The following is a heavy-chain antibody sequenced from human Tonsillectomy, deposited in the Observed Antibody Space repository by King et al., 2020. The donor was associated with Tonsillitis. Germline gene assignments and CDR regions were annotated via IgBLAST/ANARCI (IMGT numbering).Heavy chain of an antibody. CDR1: GGSINLARYY. J-gene: IGHJ4*02. CDR2: LSYIGGN. D-gene: IGHD3-22*01. V-gene: IGHV4-39*01. CDR3: ARHGLGQYYDPSGYIGGYFDS. Sequence: QLQESGPGLLKPSETLSLTCSVSGGSINLARYYWGWIRQTPGKGLEWIASLSYIGGNYHNPSLKSRVAISLDTSKNQFSLKLTSVTAADTAVYFCARHGLGQYYDPSGYIGGYFDSWGQGALVIVSS.